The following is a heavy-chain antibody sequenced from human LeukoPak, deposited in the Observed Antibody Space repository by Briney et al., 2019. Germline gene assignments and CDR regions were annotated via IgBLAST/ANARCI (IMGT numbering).Heavy chain of an antibody. CDR1: GYSISSGYY. CDR2: IYHSGST. J-gene: IGHJ5*02. V-gene: IGHV4-38-2*02. Sequence: SETLCLTCTVSGYSISSGYYWGWIRQPPGKGLEWIGSIYHSGSTYYNPSLKSRVTISVDTSKNQFSLKLSSVTAADTAVYYCARRVVVPGAKWFDPWGQGTLVTVSS. D-gene: IGHD2-2*01. CDR3: ARRVVVPGAKWFDP.